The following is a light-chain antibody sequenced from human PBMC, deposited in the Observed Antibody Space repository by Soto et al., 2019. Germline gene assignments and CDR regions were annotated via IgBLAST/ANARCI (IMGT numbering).Light chain of an antibody. CDR3: QQYNSYPLS. CDR2: DAS. CDR1: QSISSW. Sequence: DIQMTQSPSTLSASVGDRVTITCRASQSISSWLAWYQQKPVKAPKLLIYDASSLESGVPSRFSGSGSGTEFTLTISSLQPDDFATYYCQQYNSYPLSSGGGTKVEIK. J-gene: IGKJ4*01. V-gene: IGKV1-5*01.